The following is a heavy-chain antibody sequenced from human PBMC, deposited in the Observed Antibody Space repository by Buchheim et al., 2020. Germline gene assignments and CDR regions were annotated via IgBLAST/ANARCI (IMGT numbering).Heavy chain of an antibody. V-gene: IGHV4-59*06. J-gene: IGHJ4*02. CDR3: ARAYCIDGTCYAFDY. CDR1: GGSLSNFH. D-gene: IGHD2-15*01. Sequence: QVQLQESGPGLVKPSETLSLTCTVSGGSLSNFHWTWIRQHPGKGLEWIGYIYYTGSTYYNPSLKSRVSISADTSKNQFSLKLSSATAADTAVYYCARAYCIDGTCYAFDYWGQGTL. CDR2: IYYTGST.